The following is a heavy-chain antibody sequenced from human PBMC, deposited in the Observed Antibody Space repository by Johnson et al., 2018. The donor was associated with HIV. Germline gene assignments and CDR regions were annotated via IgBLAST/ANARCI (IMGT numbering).Heavy chain of an antibody. CDR2: ISYDGSNE. J-gene: IGHJ3*01. CDR1: GFTFSSYA. D-gene: IGHD5-18*01. CDR3: ARNRPVSYGYRGAFDF. V-gene: IGHV3-30*04. Sequence: QMQLVESGGGVVQPGRSLRLSCAASGFTFSSYAMHWVRQAPGKGLEWVAVISYDGSNEYYADSVKGRFTISRDNSKNTLYLQMNSLRAEDTAVYYCARNRPVSYGYRGAFDFWGQGTMVTVSS.